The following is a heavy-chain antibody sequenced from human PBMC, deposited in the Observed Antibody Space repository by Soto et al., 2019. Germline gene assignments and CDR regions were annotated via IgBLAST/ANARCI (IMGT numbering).Heavy chain of an antibody. CDR3: TTDVGGYGGGL. D-gene: IGHD1-26*01. J-gene: IGHJ1*01. V-gene: IGHV3-15*07. CDR2: VKSKTAGGTT. Sequence: EVQLVESGGGLVKPGGSLRLSCAASGFSFTNAWMNWVRQAPGRGLEWVGRVKSKTAGGTTDYAAPLKGRFKISRDDSENTLHLQMNSLKIEETGVYFCTTDVGGYGGGLWGQGTLVSVSS. CDR1: GFSFTNAW.